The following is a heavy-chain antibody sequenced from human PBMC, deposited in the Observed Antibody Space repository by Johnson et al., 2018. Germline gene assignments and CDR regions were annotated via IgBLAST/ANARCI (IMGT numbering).Heavy chain of an antibody. D-gene: IGHD6-19*01. V-gene: IGHV3-30*18. CDR3: AKDSIAVAGTDRYYYMDV. J-gene: IGHJ6*03. Sequence: QVQLVESGGGVVQPRRSLRLSCAASGFTFSSYGMHWVRQAPGKGLEWVAVISYDGSNKYYADSVKGRFTISRDNSKNTLYLQMHSLRAEDTAVYYCAKDSIAVAGTDRYYYMDVWGKGTTVTVSS. CDR2: ISYDGSNK. CDR1: GFTFSSYG.